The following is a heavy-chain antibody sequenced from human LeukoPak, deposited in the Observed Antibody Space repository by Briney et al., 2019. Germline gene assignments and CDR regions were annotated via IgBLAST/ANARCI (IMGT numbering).Heavy chain of an antibody. J-gene: IGHJ4*02. Sequence: SETLSLTCTVSGGSISCGDYYWSWIRQPPGKGLEWIGYIYYSGSTYYNPSLKSRVTISVDTSKNQFSLKLSSVTAADTAVYYCARYNYYDSSGYHYWGQGTLVTVSS. V-gene: IGHV4-30-4*01. CDR1: GGSISCGDYY. D-gene: IGHD3-22*01. CDR3: ARYNYYDSSGYHY. CDR2: IYYSGST.